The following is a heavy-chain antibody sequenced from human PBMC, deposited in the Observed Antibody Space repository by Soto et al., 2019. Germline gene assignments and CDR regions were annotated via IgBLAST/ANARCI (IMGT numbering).Heavy chain of an antibody. D-gene: IGHD4-17*01. J-gene: IGHJ6*02. CDR2: TRDKAHTYST. CDR3: TRSLWGGDHFYGMDV. V-gene: IGHV3-72*01. Sequence: ELQLVESGGTSVQPGGSLRLSCVASGFSFSDHYMDWVRQAPGKGLEWVGRTRDKAHTYSTENAASVRGRFTVSRDESXXTMYLQMNSLKTEDTAVYYCTRSLWGGDHFYGMDVWGQGTTVTVSS. CDR1: GFSFSDHY.